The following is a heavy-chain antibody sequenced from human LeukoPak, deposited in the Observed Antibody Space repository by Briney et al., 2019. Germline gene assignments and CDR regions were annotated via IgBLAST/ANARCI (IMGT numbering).Heavy chain of an antibody. D-gene: IGHD2-2*01. J-gene: IGHJ4*02. Sequence: PGESLKISCKGSGYRFTSYWIGWVRQMPGKGLEWMGIIYPGDSDTKYTPSFQGQVTISADQSISTAYLQWNSLKASDTAMYYCARKIPSGPVDHWGQGTLVTVSS. CDR3: ARKIPSGPVDH. CDR2: IYPGDSDT. CDR1: GYRFTSYW. V-gene: IGHV5-51*01.